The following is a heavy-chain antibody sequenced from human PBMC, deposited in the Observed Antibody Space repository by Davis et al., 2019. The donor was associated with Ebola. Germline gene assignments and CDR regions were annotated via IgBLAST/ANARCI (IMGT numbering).Heavy chain of an antibody. CDR1: GFIFRNYV. V-gene: IGHV3-23*01. J-gene: IGHJ4*02. CDR2: FGTVGDT. Sequence: GESLKISCETSGFIFRNYVMSWVRQAPGKGLEWVSTFGTVGDTYYADSVKGRFAMSRDNSKNTLYLQMNNLRAEDTAVFYCARSADSSGYFPHYWGQGTLVTVSS. CDR3: ARSADSSGYFPHY. D-gene: IGHD3-22*01.